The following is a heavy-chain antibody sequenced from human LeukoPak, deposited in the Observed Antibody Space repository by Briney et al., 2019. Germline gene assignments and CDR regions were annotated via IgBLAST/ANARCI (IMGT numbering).Heavy chain of an antibody. Sequence: GGSLRLSCAASGFTVSSNYMSWVRQAPGKGLEWVSVSYTGGNTHYADSVKGRFTLSRDNSKNTVYLQMNSLRVEDTTMYYCASISDLLYYFDSWGQGTLVTVSS. CDR1: GFTVSSNY. V-gene: IGHV3-66*01. CDR2: SYTGGNT. CDR3: ASISDLLYYFDS. J-gene: IGHJ4*02.